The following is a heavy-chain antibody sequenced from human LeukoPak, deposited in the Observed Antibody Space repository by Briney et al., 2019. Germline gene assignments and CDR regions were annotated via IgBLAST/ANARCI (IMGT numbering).Heavy chain of an antibody. CDR3: AKAPGTSCRGAVCYSFDD. Sequence: PGGSLRLSCATSGFSFSSYAMSWVRQAPGKGLEWVSAISSSDDGRYYAASVRGRFTISRDTSRSTLYLQMNSLRAEDAAVYYCAKAPGTSCRGAVCYSFDDWGQGTLVTVSS. CDR1: GFSFSSYA. V-gene: IGHV3-23*01. J-gene: IGHJ4*02. D-gene: IGHD2-15*01. CDR2: ISSSDDGR.